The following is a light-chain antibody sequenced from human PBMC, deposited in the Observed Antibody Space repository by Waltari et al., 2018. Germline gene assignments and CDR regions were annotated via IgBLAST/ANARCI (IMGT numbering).Light chain of an antibody. V-gene: IGKV1-39*01. CDR1: QSISNS. Sequence: DIQMTQSPLSLSASVGDRVTITCRASQSISNSLNWYQQIPGKAPKLLIYDASSLQSGVPSRFSGSGSGTDFTLTISSLLPEDFATYYCQHSYITPFTFGPGTKVDIK. CDR3: QHSYITPFT. CDR2: DAS. J-gene: IGKJ3*01.